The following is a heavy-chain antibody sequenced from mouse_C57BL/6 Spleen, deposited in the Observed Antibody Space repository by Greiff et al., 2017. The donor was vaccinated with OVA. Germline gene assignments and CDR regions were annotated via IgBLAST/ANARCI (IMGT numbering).Heavy chain of an antibody. V-gene: IGHV1-53*01. Sequence: QVQLQQPGTELVKPGASVKLSCKASGYTFTSYWMHWVKQRPGHGLEWIGNINPSNGGTNYNEKFKSKATLTVDKSSSTAYMQLSSLTSEDAAFYYCEGGVYYYGSTYIDYWGQGTTLTVAS. CDR1: GYTFTSYW. J-gene: IGHJ2*01. CDR3: EGGVYYYGSTYIDY. D-gene: IGHD1-1*01. CDR2: INPSNGGT.